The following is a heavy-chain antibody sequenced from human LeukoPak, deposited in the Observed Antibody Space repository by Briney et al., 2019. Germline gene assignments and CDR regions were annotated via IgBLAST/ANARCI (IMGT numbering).Heavy chain of an antibody. CDR3: ARVQNEYGDYYFDY. J-gene: IGHJ4*02. CDR2: ISSSSSTI. CDR1: GFTFSSYS. D-gene: IGHD4-17*01. V-gene: IGHV3-48*01. Sequence: GGSLRLSCAASGFTFSSYSMNWVRQAPGKGLEWVSYISSSSSTIYYADSVKGRFTISRDNAKNSLYLQMNSLRAEDTAVYYCARVQNEYGDYYFDYWGQGTLVTVSS.